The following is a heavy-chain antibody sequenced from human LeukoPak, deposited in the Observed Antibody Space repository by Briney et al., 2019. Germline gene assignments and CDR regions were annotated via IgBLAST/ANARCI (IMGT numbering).Heavy chain of an antibody. CDR3: AKDSAIQAPGYSYGSLGFDY. Sequence: PGGSLRLSCAASGFIVSSNYMSWVRQAPGKGLEWVSAISGSGGSTYYADSVKGRFTISRDNSKNTLYLQMNSLRAEDTAVYYCAKDSAIQAPGYSYGSLGFDYWGQGTLVTVSS. J-gene: IGHJ4*02. CDR2: ISGSGGST. CDR1: GFIVSSNY. V-gene: IGHV3-23*01. D-gene: IGHD5-18*01.